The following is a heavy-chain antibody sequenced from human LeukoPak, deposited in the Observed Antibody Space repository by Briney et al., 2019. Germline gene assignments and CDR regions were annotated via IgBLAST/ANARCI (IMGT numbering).Heavy chain of an antibody. J-gene: IGHJ6*02. V-gene: IGHV3-13*01. CDR2: IGTAGDT. CDR1: GFTFSSYD. Sequence: GGSLRLSCAASGFTFSSYDMRWVRQATGKGLEWVSAIGTAGDTYYPGSVKGRFTISRENAKNSLYLQMNSLRAGDTAVYYCARLCSSTSCYAGEGYYGMDVWGQGTTVTVSS. D-gene: IGHD2-2*01. CDR3: ARLCSSTSCYAGEGYYGMDV.